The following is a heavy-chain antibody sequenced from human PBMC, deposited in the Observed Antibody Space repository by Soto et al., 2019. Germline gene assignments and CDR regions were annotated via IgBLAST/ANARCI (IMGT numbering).Heavy chain of an antibody. CDR2: IWYDGSNK. V-gene: IGHV3-33*01. Sequence: QVQLVESGGGVVQPGRSLRLSCAASGFTFSSYGMHWVRQAPGKGLEWVAVIWYDGSNKYYADSVKGRFTISRDNSKNMAYLQMNSLRAEDTALYYCARGAAAAGTDWFDAWGQGTLVTVSS. CDR3: ARGAAAAGTDWFDA. CDR1: GFTFSSYG. D-gene: IGHD6-13*01. J-gene: IGHJ5*02.